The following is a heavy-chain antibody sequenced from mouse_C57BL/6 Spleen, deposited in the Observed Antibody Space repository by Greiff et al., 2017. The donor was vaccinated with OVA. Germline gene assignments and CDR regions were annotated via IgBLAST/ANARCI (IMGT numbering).Heavy chain of an antibody. J-gene: IGHJ3*01. D-gene: IGHD1-1*01. CDR2: IDPENGDT. CDR1: GFNIKDDY. CDR3: TTGYGSSYSWFAY. Sequence: EVKLMESGAELVRPGASVKLSCTASGFNIKDDYMHWVKQRPEQGLEWIGWIDPENGDTEYASKFQGKATITADTSSNTAYLQLSSLTSEDTAVYYCTTGYGSSYSWFAYWGQGTLVTVSA. V-gene: IGHV14-4*01.